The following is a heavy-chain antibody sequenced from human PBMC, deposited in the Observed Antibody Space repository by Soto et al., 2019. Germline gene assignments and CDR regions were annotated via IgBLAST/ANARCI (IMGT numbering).Heavy chain of an antibody. Sequence: QVQLVESGGGVVQPGRSLRLSCAASGFTFSSYGMHWVRQAPGKGLEWVAVIWYDGSNKYYADSVKGRFTISRDNSKNTLYLQMNSLRAEDTAVYYCASYKFWDDGMDVWGQGTTVTVSS. CDR1: GFTFSSYG. V-gene: IGHV3-33*01. CDR2: IWYDGSNK. J-gene: IGHJ6*02. D-gene: IGHD3-3*01. CDR3: ASYKFWDDGMDV.